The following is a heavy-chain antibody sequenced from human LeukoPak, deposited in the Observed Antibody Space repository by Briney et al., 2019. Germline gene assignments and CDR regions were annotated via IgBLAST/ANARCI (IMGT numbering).Heavy chain of an antibody. J-gene: IGHJ4*02. Sequence: GGSLRLSCAASGFTFSSYGMHWVRRAPGKGLEWVAYIVYDGSNKYYADSVKGRFTISRDNSKNTVYLQMNSLRAEDTAVYYCAKLGGGYWGQGTLVTVSS. CDR3: AKLGGGY. CDR2: IVYDGSNK. D-gene: IGHD1-26*01. CDR1: GFTFSSYG. V-gene: IGHV3-30*02.